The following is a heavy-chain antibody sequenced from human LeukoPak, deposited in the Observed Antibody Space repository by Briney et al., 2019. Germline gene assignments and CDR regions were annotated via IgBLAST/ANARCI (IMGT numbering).Heavy chain of an antibody. CDR2: IWYDGSNK. V-gene: IGHV3-33*01. J-gene: IGHJ6*02. CDR1: GFTFSTYG. CDR3: ARHLHYYGSGNYYYYFYAMDV. D-gene: IGHD3-10*01. Sequence: GTSLRLSCAASGFTFSTYGMHWVRQAPGKGLEWVAVIWYDGSNKYYADSVKGRFTTSRDNSRSTLYLQMNSLRADDTAVYYCARHLHYYGSGNYYYYFYAMDVWGQGTTVTVSS.